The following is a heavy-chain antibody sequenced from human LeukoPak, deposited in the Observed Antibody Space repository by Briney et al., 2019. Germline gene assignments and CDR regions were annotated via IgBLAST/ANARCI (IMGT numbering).Heavy chain of an antibody. J-gene: IGHJ4*02. Sequence: GGSLRLSCAASGFTFSSSVMHWVRQAPGKGLEWVSNIRTRTEGANNAIYADSVKGRVTCSRDDAKNTLYLHMHSLRDDDTAVYYCARDQQYAFDYWGQGILVTVSS. CDR3: ARDQQYAFDY. V-gene: IGHV3-48*02. CDR1: GFTFSSSV. D-gene: IGHD1/OR15-1a*01. CDR2: IRTRTEGANNA.